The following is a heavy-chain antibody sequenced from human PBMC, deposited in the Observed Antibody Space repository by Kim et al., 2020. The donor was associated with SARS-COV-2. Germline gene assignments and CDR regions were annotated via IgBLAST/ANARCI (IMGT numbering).Heavy chain of an antibody. J-gene: IGHJ5*02. CDR2: IKQDGSEK. D-gene: IGHD6-6*01. V-gene: IGHV3-7*01. CDR3: ARSTTRLVPWFDP. CDR1: GFSFSSYW. Sequence: GGSLRLSCAASGFSFSSYWMSWVRQAPGKGLEWVATIKQDGSEKYYVDSVKGRFTISRDNAEKSLYLQMNSLRAEDTAVFYCARSTTRLVPWFDPWGQGTLVTVSS.